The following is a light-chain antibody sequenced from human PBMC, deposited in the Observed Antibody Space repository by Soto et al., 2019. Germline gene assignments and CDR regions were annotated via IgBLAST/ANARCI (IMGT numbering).Light chain of an antibody. CDR3: QQRSSWPRLT. V-gene: IGKV3-11*01. CDR2: DAS. CDR1: QSVNSY. J-gene: IGKJ4*01. Sequence: EIVLTQSPATLSLSPGERATLSCRASQSVNSYLAWYQQKPGQAPRLLIYDASNRATGIPARFSGSGSGTDFTLTISSLEPEDFAVYFCQQRSSWPRLTFGGGTKVEIK.